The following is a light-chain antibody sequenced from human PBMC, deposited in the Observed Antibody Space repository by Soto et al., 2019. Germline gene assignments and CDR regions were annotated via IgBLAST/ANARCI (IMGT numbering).Light chain of an antibody. V-gene: IGKV1-5*03. Sequence: DIQITQSPSSLSASVGDRVTITCWASQTISSWLAWYQQKPGKAPKLLIYKASTLKSGVPSRFSGSGSGTEFTLTISSLQPDDFATYYCQHYNSYSEAFGQGTKVDI. CDR3: QHYNSYSEA. J-gene: IGKJ1*01. CDR1: QTISSW. CDR2: KAS.